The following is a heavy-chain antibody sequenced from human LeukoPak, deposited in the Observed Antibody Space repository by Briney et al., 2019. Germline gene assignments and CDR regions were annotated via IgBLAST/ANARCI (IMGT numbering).Heavy chain of an antibody. CDR2: VTAFTDDT. CDR3: TREGGSGWAPFDY. V-gene: IGHV1-18*01. J-gene: IGHJ4*02. CDR1: GYTFSDSG. Sequence: ASVKVSCKPSGYTFSDSGINWVRPAPGQGLEWVGWVTAFTDDTKSAQKFQGRVTMTTDTSTNTAYLELRSLRSDDTAVCFCTREGGSGWAPFDYWGQGTLVTVSS. D-gene: IGHD6-19*01.